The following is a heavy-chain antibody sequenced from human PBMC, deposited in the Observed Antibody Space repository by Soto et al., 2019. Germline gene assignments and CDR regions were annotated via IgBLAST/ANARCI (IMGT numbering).Heavy chain of an antibody. J-gene: IGHJ4*02. CDR2: IYPHDSDT. CDR1: RNXFTTSL. D-gene: IGHD1-1*01. CDR3: TSEALEFSWKFAGHY. Sequence: EXLEISCNSSRNXFTTSLLVWVRHMPGKGLEWMGSIYPHDSDTRYFPSFQDQVTISADKSISTAYLEWSSMKASDSAMYYCTSEALEFSWKFAGHYWGQGTLVTVSS. V-gene: IGHV5-51*01.